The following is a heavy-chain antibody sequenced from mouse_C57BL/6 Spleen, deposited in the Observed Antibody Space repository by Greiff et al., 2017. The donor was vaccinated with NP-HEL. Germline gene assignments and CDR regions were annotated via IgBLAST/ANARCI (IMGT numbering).Heavy chain of an antibody. J-gene: IGHJ4*01. CDR2: IDPSDSYT. CDR3: ARRGNGYAMDY. CDR1: GYTFTSYW. V-gene: IGHV1-50*01. Sequence: VQLQQSGAELVKPGASVKLSCKASGYTFTSYWMQWVKQRPGQGLEWIGEIDPSDSYTNYNQKFKGKATLTVDTSSSTAYMQLSSLTSEDSAVYYCARRGNGYAMDYWGQGTSVTVSS.